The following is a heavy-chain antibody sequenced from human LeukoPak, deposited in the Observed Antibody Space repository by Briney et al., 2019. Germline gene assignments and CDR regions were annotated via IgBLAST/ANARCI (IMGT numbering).Heavy chain of an antibody. V-gene: IGHV3-23*01. Sequence: GGSLRLSCAASGFTFSSYAMSWVRQAPGKGLEWVSVISGSGGSTYYADSVKGRFTISRDNSKNTLDLQMSSLRAEDTAIYYCARDQLAYSGYDTLFAYWGQGTLVTVSS. CDR1: GFTFSSYA. J-gene: IGHJ4*02. CDR3: ARDQLAYSGYDTLFAY. D-gene: IGHD5-12*01. CDR2: ISGSGGST.